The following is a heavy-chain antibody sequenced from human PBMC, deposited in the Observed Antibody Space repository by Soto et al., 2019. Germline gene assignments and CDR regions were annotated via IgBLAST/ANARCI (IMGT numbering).Heavy chain of an antibody. V-gene: IGHV1-69*18. J-gene: IGHJ6*02. D-gene: IGHD6-25*01. CDR3: ARAAVLTFTRFYDVDV. CDR1: GGTFSSYS. CDR2: FIPMFGTT. Sequence: QVQLVQSGAEVKTPGSSVKVSCEASGGTFSSYSINWVRQAPGQGLEWMGRFIPMFGTTDYAQRFQGRVTFAADESTNTASMEVTDLTSEDTDVYYCARAAVLTFTRFYDVDVWGQGTTVTVSS.